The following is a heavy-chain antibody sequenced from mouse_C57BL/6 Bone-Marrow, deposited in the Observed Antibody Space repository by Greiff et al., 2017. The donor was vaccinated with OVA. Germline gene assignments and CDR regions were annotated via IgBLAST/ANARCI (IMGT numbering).Heavy chain of an antibody. J-gene: IGHJ2*01. V-gene: IGHV5-17*01. CDR1: GFTFSDYG. CDR2: ISRCSSTI. D-gene: IGHD1-1*01. CDR3: ARGNYYGSSSHFDD. Sequence: EVQLVESGGGLVKPGGSLKLSCAASGFTFSDYGMHWVRQAPEKGLEWVAYISRCSSTIYYADTVKGRFTISRDNAKNTLFLQMSSLRSEDTARYYCARGNYYGSSSHFDDWGKGTTLTVSS.